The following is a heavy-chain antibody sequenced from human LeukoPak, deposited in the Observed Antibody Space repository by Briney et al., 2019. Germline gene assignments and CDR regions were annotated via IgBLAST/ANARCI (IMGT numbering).Heavy chain of an antibody. D-gene: IGHD5-24*01. V-gene: IGHV3-23*01. Sequence: PGGSLRLSCAASGFTFSSYAMSWVRQAPGKGLEWVSAISGSDGSTYYADSVKGRFTISRDNSKNTLDLQMNSLRAEDTAIYYGAKDSRDYNSRPGYSFDYGGQGPLVTFSS. CDR1: GFTFSSYA. CDR2: ISGSDGST. CDR3: AKDSRDYNSRPGYSFDY. J-gene: IGHJ4*02.